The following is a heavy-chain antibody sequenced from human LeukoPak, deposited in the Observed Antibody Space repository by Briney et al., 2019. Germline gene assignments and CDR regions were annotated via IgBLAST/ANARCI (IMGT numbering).Heavy chain of an antibody. V-gene: IGHV3-21*01. D-gene: IGHD5-12*01. Sequence: GGSLRLSCAASGFTFSSYEMNWVRQAPGKGLEWVSSISFSSSYIYYADSLKGRFTISRDNAKNSLFLQMNSLRAEDTAVYFCARSPTIMDYMDVWGKGTTVTVSS. CDR2: ISFSSSYI. J-gene: IGHJ6*03. CDR3: ARSPTIMDYMDV. CDR1: GFTFSSYE.